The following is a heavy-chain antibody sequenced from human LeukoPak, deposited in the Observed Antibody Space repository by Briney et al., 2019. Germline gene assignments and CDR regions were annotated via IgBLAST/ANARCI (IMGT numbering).Heavy chain of an antibody. CDR3: ASEVLIAPYRGHYYYYYGMDV. Sequence: SEALSLTCAVSGDSISSNYCWRWVRQFPGKGLEWIGEVYRRGSTNYNPSLKSRVTISVDTSKNQFSLKLSSVTAADTAEYYCASEVLIAPYRGHYYYYYGMDVWGQGTTVTVS. D-gene: IGHD3-16*01. J-gene: IGHJ6*02. CDR1: GDSISSNYC. V-gene: IGHV4-4*02. CDR2: VYRRGST.